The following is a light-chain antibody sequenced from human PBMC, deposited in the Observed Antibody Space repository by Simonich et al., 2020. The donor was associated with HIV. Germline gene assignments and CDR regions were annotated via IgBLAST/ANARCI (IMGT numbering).Light chain of an antibody. V-gene: IGKV1-5*03. CDR3: QQYYTTPWT. Sequence: DIQMTQSPSTLSASVGDRVTITCRASQSISSWLAWDQQKPGKAPKLLIYKASSLESGGPSRFSGSGSGTEFTITISSLQPDDFATYYCQQYYTTPWTFGQGTKVEIK. CDR2: KAS. J-gene: IGKJ1*01. CDR1: QSISSW.